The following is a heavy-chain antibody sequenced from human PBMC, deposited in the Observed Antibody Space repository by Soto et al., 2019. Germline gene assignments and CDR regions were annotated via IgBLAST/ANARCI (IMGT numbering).Heavy chain of an antibody. Sequence: SETLSLTCAVSGGSISSGGYSWSWIRQPPGKGLEWIGYIYHSGSTYYNPSLKSRVTISVDRSKNQFSLKLSSVTAADTAVYYCARVGGYDYSEDYYFDYWGQGTLVTVSS. J-gene: IGHJ4*02. CDR3: ARVGGYDYSEDYYFDY. V-gene: IGHV4-30-2*01. D-gene: IGHD5-12*01. CDR2: IYHSGST. CDR1: GGSISSGGYS.